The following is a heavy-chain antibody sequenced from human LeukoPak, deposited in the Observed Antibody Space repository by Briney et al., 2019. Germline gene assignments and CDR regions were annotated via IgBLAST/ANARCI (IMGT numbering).Heavy chain of an antibody. V-gene: IGHV3-48*03. CDR3: ARGGGVLRFLEWQSPYYFDY. J-gene: IGHJ4*02. CDR2: ISSSGGTI. Sequence: GGSLRLSCAASGXTFITFEMNWVRQAPGKGLEWVSYISSSGGTIYYADSVKGRFTISRDNAKNSLYLQMNSLRAEDTAVYYCARGGGVLRFLEWQSPYYFDYWGQGTLVTVSS. CDR1: GXTFITFE. D-gene: IGHD3-3*01.